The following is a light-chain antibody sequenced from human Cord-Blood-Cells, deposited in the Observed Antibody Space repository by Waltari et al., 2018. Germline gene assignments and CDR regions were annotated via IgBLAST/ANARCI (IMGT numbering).Light chain of an antibody. V-gene: IGLV2-14*01. CDR3: SSYTSSSSYV. CDR1: SSDVGGYNN. CDR2: DVS. Sequence: QSALTQPASVSGSPGQSITISCTGTSSDVGGYNNVSWYQQHPGKAPKLMIYDVSNRPSGVSNRFSGSKSGNTASLTIYGLQAEDEADYYCSSYTSSSSYVFGTGTKVTVL. J-gene: IGLJ1*01.